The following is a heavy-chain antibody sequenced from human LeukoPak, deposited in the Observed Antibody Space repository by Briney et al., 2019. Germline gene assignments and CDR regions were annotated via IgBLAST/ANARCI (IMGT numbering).Heavy chain of an antibody. Sequence: ASVKVSCKASGYTFTGYYMHWVRQAPGQGLEWMGWINPNSGGTNYAQKFQGRVTMTRDTSISTAYMELSRLRSDDTAVYHCASLGYSYGHHFDYWGQGTLVTVSS. V-gene: IGHV1-2*02. D-gene: IGHD5-18*01. CDR2: INPNSGGT. J-gene: IGHJ4*02. CDR3: ASLGYSYGHHFDY. CDR1: GYTFTGYY.